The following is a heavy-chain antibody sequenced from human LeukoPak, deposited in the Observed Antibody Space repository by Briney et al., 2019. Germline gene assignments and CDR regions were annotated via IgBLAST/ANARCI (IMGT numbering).Heavy chain of an antibody. CDR1: GFTFSSYS. V-gene: IGHV3-21*01. CDR3: ARAGGSWYNLYNWFDP. CDR2: ISSSSSYI. D-gene: IGHD6-13*01. J-gene: IGHJ5*02. Sequence: GGSLRLSCVAPGFTFSSYSMNWVRQAPGKGLEWVSSISSSSSYIYYADSVKGRFTISRDNAKNSLYLQMNSLRAEDTAVYYCARAGGSWYNLYNWFDPWGQGTLVTVSS.